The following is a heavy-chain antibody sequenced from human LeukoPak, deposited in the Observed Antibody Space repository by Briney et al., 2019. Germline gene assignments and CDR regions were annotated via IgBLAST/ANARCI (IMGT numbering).Heavy chain of an antibody. D-gene: IGHD1-26*01. V-gene: IGHV4-59*01. CDR1: GGSISSYY. J-gene: IGHJ4*02. Sequence: SETLSLTCTVSGGSISSYYWSWIRQPPGKGLEWIGYIYYSGSTNYNPSLKSRVTISVDTSKNQFSLKLSSVTAADTAVYYCAASWELQVPFDYWGQGTLVTVSS. CDR2: IYYSGST. CDR3: AASWELQVPFDY.